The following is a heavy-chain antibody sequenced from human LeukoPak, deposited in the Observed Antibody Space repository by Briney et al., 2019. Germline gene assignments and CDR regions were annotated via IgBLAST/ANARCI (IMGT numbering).Heavy chain of an antibody. J-gene: IGHJ4*02. CDR2: TVLGSGDT. D-gene: IGHD6-13*01. CDR3: AAGFSNHGYIY. V-gene: IGHV1-58*02. CDR1: GLTFRTSA. Sequence: GASVKVSCKASGLTFRTSAMQWVRQTRGQGLEWIGWTVLGSGDTNYAQSLKERLTITRDMSTSTAYMELSRLRSEDTAMYYCAAGFSNHGYIYWGQGTLVTVSS.